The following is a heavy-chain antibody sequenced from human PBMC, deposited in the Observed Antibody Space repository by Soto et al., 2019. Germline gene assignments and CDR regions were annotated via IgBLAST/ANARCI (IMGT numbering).Heavy chain of an antibody. CDR1: GGSISGINW. J-gene: IGHJ6*02. D-gene: IGHD3-10*01. CDR2: IYHSGST. Sequence: SETLSLTCAVSGGSISGINWWYWVRQPPGKGLEWIGEIYHSGSTHYNPSLKSRVTISLDKSKNQFSLNLSSVTAADTAVYYCARFGGGMDVWGQGTTVTAP. CDR3: ARFGGGMDV. V-gene: IGHV4-4*02.